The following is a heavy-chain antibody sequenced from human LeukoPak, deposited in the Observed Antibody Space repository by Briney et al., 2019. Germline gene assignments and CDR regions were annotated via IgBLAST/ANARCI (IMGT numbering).Heavy chain of an antibody. D-gene: IGHD3-10*01. CDR3: AKFSVGSGRDFDY. CDR1: GFTFSSYG. Sequence: GGSLRLSCAASGFTFSSYGMHWVRQAPGKGLEWVAFIRYDGSNKYYADSVKGRFTISRDNSKNTLYLQMNSLRAEDTAVYYCAKFSVGSGRDFDYWGQGTLVTVSS. CDR2: IRYDGSNK. J-gene: IGHJ4*02. V-gene: IGHV3-30*02.